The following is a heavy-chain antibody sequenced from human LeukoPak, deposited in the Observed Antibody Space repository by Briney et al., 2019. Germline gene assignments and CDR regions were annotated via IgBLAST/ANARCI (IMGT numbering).Heavy chain of an antibody. V-gene: IGHV3-48*03. CDR3: ARDNFGWYEKGGDYFDY. CDR1: GFTFSNFE. CDR2: ITSDSTI. Sequence: PGGSLRLSCAASGFTFSNFEMHWVRLAPGKGLEWLAYITSDSTIYQADSVRGRFTISRDNAKSSLYLEVNSLSAEDTAIYYCARDNFGWYEKGGDYFDYWGQGALVTVSS. J-gene: IGHJ4*02. D-gene: IGHD6-19*01.